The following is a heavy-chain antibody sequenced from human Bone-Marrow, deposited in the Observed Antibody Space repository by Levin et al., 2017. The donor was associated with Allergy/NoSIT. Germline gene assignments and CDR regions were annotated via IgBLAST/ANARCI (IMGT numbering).Heavy chain of an antibody. CDR1: GGSFSGYY. J-gene: IGHJ4*02. CDR2: INHSGST. CDR3: ARRYSGSYHFDY. V-gene: IGHV4-34*01. D-gene: IGHD1-26*01. Sequence: SETLSLTCAVYGGSFSGYYWSWIRQPPGKGLEWIGEINHSGSTNYNPSLKSRVTISVDTSKNQFSLKLSSVTAADTAVYYCARRYSGSYHFDYWGQGTLVTVSS.